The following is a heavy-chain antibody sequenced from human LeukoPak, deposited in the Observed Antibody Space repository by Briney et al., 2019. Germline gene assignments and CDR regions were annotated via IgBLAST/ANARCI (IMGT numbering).Heavy chain of an antibody. Sequence: PGGSLRLSCAASGFTFSSYAMSWVRQAPGKGLEWVSAISGSGGSTYYADSVEGRFTISRDNSKNTLYLQMNSLRAEDTAVYYCAKDLGGYSYGYRWFDPWGQGTLVTVSS. J-gene: IGHJ5*02. CDR1: GFTFSSYA. CDR2: ISGSGGST. CDR3: AKDLGGYSYGYRWFDP. D-gene: IGHD5-18*01. V-gene: IGHV3-23*01.